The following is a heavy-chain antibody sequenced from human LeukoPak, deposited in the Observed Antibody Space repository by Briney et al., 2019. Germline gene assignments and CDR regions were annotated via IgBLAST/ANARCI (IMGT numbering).Heavy chain of an antibody. CDR1: GFT. CDR2: MSRSGDRT. D-gene: IGHD4/OR15-4a*01. CDR3: AKGLGANFYSGLDY. Sequence: GGSLRLSCTASGFTSWVRQAPGKGLEWVSAMSRSGDRTYYADSVKGRFTISRDNSKNTLFLQMNSLRAEDTAVYYCAKGLGANFYSGLDYWGQGTLVTVSS. V-gene: IGHV3-23*01. J-gene: IGHJ4*02.